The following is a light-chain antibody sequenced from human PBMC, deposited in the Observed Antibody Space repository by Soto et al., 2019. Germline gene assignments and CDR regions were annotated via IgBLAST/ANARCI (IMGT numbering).Light chain of an antibody. CDR3: QQYNNWPPGT. CDR2: DAS. V-gene: IGKV3-15*01. Sequence: EIVMTQSPATLSVSPGESATLSCRASQSVSSNLGWYQQKPGQAPRLLIYDASTRATSIPARFSGSGSGTEFTLTISSLQSEDFAVYYCQQYNNWPPGTFGPGTKVDVK. J-gene: IGKJ3*01. CDR1: QSVSSN.